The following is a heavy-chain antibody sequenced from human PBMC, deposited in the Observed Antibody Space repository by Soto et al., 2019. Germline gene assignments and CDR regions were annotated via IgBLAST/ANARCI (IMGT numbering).Heavy chain of an antibody. CDR2: ISYDGSNK. V-gene: IGHV3-30*18. CDR3: AKSGANLFDY. Sequence: QVQLVESGGGVVQPGRSLRLSCAASGFTFSSYGMHWVRQAPGKGLEWVAVISYDGSNKYYADSVKGRFTISIDNSKNTLYLQMNSLRAEDTAVYYCAKSGANLFDYWGQGTLVTVSS. J-gene: IGHJ4*02. D-gene: IGHD1-26*01. CDR1: GFTFSSYG.